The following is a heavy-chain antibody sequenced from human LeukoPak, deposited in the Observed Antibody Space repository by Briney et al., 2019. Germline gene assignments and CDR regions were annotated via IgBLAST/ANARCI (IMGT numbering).Heavy chain of an antibody. CDR1: GGSISSYY. V-gene: IGHV4-59*01. CDR2: IYYSGST. J-gene: IGHJ3*02. D-gene: IGHD5-24*01. Sequence: PSETLSLTCTVSGGSISSYYWSWIRQPPGKGLEWIGYIYYSGSTNYNPSLKSRVTISVDTSKNQFSLKLSSVTAADTAVYYCARDASRDGYPSDAFDIWGQGTMVTVSS. CDR3: ARDASRDGYPSDAFDI.